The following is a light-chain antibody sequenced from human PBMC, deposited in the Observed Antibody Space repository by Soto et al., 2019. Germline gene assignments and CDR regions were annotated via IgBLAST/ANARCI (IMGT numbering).Light chain of an antibody. Sequence: EIVLTQSPGTLSLSPGERATLSCRASQSVRSNHLAWYQQKPGQAPRLLIYDASSRATGIPDRFSGSGSGTDFTITISRMETEDCAVYYCQQYGSSPRTFGRGTKLEI. CDR1: QSVRSNH. V-gene: IGKV3-20*01. CDR3: QQYGSSPRT. CDR2: DAS. J-gene: IGKJ2*01.